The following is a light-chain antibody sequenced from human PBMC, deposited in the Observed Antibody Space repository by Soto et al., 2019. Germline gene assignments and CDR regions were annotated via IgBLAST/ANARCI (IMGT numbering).Light chain of an antibody. J-gene: IGLJ3*02. Sequence: VVTQEPSFSVSPGGTVTLTCGLSSGSVSTSYYPSWYQQTPGQAPRTLIYSTNTRSSGVPDRFSGSILGNKAALTITGAQADDESDYYCVLFMSSAIAVFGGGTKLTVL. CDR1: SGSVSTSYY. CDR3: VLFMSSAIAV. V-gene: IGLV8-61*01. CDR2: STN.